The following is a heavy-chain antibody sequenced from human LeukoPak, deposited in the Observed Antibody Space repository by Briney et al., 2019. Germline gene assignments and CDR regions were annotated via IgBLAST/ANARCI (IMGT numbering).Heavy chain of an antibody. V-gene: IGHV4-59*08. J-gene: IGHJ4*02. CDR1: GDSISSYY. CDR3: ARHIRQLYAPWFDY. Sequence: SETLSLTCTVSGDSISSYYWSWVRQPPGKGLEWIGYIYYSGNTNYNPSLKSRVTVLVDMSKNQFSLKLNSVTAAYTAVYYCARHIRQLYAPWFDYWAQGTLVTVSS. CDR2: IYYSGNT. D-gene: IGHD5-18*01.